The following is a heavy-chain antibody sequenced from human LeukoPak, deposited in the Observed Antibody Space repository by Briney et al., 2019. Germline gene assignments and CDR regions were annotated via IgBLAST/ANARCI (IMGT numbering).Heavy chain of an antibody. V-gene: IGHV3-30*02. CDR1: GFIFSSYG. D-gene: IGHD4/OR15-4a*01. CDR3: AKVSLNMVNDAFDI. CDR2: IRYDGSRK. Sequence: GGSLRLSCAASGFIFSSYGMHWVRQAPDKGLEWVAFIRYDGSRKYYADSVKGRFTISRDNSRNTLYLQMNSLRVEDTAMYYCAKVSLNMVNDAFDIWGQGTMVTVSS. J-gene: IGHJ3*02.